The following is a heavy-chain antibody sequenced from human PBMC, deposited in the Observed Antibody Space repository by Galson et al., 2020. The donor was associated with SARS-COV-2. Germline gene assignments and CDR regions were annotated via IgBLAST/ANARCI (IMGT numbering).Heavy chain of an antibody. D-gene: IGHD6-13*01. J-gene: IGHJ6*03. CDR3: ARWGPLSSSWSQHYYYYYYMDV. V-gene: IGHV5-10-1*01. Sequence: KVSCKGSGYSFTSYWISWVRQMPGKGLEWMGRIDPSDSYTNYSPSFQGHVTISADKSISTAYLQWSSLKASDTAMYYCARWGPLSSSWSQHYYYYYYMDVWGKGTTVTVSS. CDR1: GYSFTSYW. CDR2: IDPSDSYT.